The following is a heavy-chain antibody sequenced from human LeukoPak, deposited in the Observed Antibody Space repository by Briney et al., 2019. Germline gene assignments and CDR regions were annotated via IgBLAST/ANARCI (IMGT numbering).Heavy chain of an antibody. V-gene: IGHV3-21*01. Sequence: PGGSLRLSRAASGFNFSTSRMNWVRQAPGKGLEWVSSISTSDSYMYYGDSVRGRFTISRDNTRNSVYLQMNSLRAEDTAVYYCAREVLDVDATMTNYYYYMDVWGKGTTVTVSS. CDR3: AREVLDVDATMTNYYYYMDV. CDR1: GFNFSTSR. CDR2: ISTSDSYM. D-gene: IGHD5-18*01. J-gene: IGHJ6*03.